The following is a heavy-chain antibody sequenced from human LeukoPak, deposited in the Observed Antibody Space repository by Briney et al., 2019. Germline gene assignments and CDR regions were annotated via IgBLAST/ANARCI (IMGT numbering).Heavy chain of an antibody. Sequence: PGGSLRLSCAASGFTFSSYAMHWVRQAPGKGLEWVAVISYDGSNKYYADSVKGRFAISRDNSKNTLYLQMNSLRAEDTAVYYCARDSSGYDNFDYWGQGTLVTVSS. CDR2: ISYDGSNK. CDR1: GFTFSSYA. J-gene: IGHJ4*02. V-gene: IGHV3-30*09. D-gene: IGHD5-12*01. CDR3: ARDSSGYDNFDY.